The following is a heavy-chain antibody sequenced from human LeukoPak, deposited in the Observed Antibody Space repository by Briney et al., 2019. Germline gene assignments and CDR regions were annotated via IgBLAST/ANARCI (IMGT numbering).Heavy chain of an antibody. J-gene: IGHJ4*02. CDR1: GGSITGYY. CDR2: IYYSGST. V-gene: IGHV4-59*12. D-gene: IGHD3-10*01. Sequence: SETLSLTCTVSGGSITGYYWSWIRQPPGKGLEWIGYIYYSGSTNYNPSLKSRVTISVDTSKNQFSLKLSSVTAADTAVYYCARGRKPGLWFGHCFDYWGQGTLVTVSS. CDR3: ARGRKPGLWFGHCFDY.